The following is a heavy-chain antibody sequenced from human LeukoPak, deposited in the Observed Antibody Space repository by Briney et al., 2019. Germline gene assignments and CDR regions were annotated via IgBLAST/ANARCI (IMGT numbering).Heavy chain of an antibody. Sequence: PGGSLRLSCAASGFSFSSYAMSWVRQAPGRGLEWVSLISGSGGTTYYADSVKGRLTISRDNSKSTLYLQMNSLRAEDTAVYYCAKVRGVWSGTPYFFDYWGQGTLVTVSS. CDR1: GFSFSSYA. CDR2: ISGSGGTT. V-gene: IGHV3-23*01. D-gene: IGHD3-3*01. CDR3: AKVRGVWSGTPYFFDY. J-gene: IGHJ4*02.